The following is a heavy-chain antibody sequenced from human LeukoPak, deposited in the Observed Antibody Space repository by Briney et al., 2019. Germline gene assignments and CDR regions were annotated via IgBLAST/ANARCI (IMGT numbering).Heavy chain of an antibody. D-gene: IGHD2-15*01. CDR2: ISSGGSTT. CDR1: GFTFSSYS. Sequence: GGSLRLSCAASGFTFSSYSMNWVRQAPGKGLEWVSYISSGGSTTYYAGSVKGRFTVSRDNAKNSLYLQMNSLRAEDTAVYYCARAGPERYCSGGSCRYGMDVWGQGTTVTVSS. J-gene: IGHJ6*02. V-gene: IGHV3-48*04. CDR3: ARAGPERYCSGGSCRYGMDV.